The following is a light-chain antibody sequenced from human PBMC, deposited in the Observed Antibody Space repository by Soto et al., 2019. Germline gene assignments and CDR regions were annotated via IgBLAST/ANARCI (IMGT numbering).Light chain of an antibody. CDR1: QSVVVS. CDR2: GAS. V-gene: IGKV3-15*01. J-gene: IGKJ1*01. Sequence: TVLTHSPGTLSLSPWERATLSCRASQSVVVSLAWYQQRPGQAPRLLIYGASTRATGIPARFSGSGSGTEFTLTISSLQSEDFAVYYCQQYSNWPSWTFGQGTKVDI. CDR3: QQYSNWPSWT.